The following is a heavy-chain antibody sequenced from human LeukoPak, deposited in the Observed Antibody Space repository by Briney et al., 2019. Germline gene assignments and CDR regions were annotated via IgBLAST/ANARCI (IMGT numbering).Heavy chain of an antibody. CDR1: GGSISSSSYY. J-gene: IGHJ3*02. CDR3: ARAAKYCSSTSCISDAFDI. D-gene: IGHD2-2*01. CDR2: IYYSGST. V-gene: IGHV4-39*07. Sequence: SETLSLTCTVSGGSISSSSYYWGWIRQPPGKGLEWIGSIYYSGSTYYNPSLKSRVTISVDTSKNQFSLKLSSVTAADTAVYYCARAAKYCSSTSCISDAFDIWGQGTMVTVSS.